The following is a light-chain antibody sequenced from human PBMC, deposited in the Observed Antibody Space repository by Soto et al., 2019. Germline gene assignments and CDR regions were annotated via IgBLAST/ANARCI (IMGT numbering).Light chain of an antibody. V-gene: IGKV3-20*01. CDR2: GAS. J-gene: IGKJ4*01. CDR1: QRVSRSF. Sequence: IVFTQSPHTLSLSPGERATPSSESSQRVSRSFIGWYQQKPGQAPSLLIYGASKRTTGVPDRFSGSGSDTEFTLIISRLEPEDFAVYYCHHNGSTLLTFGGGTKVDIK. CDR3: HHNGSTLLT.